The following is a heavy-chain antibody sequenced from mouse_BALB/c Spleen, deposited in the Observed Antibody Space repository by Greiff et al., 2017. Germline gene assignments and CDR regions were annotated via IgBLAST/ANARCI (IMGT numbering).Heavy chain of an antibody. Sequence: VKLMESGPGLVAPSQSLSITCTVSGFSLSRYSVHWVRQPPGKGLEWLGMIWGGGSTDYNSALKSRLSISKDNSKSQVFLKMNSLQTDDTAMYYCARTTTATDYYAMDYWGQGTSVTVSS. CDR3: ARTTTATDYYAMDY. CDR1: GFSLSRYS. J-gene: IGHJ4*01. D-gene: IGHD1-2*01. V-gene: IGHV2-6-4*01. CDR2: IWGGGST.